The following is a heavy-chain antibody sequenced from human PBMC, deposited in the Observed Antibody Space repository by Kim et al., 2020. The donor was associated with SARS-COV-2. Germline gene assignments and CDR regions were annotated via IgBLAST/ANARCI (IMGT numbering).Heavy chain of an antibody. CDR2: IYPGDSDT. J-gene: IGHJ3*02. CDR3: ARAQFNYGGKPDAFDI. Sequence: GESLKISCKGSGYSFTSYWIGWVHQMPGKGLEWMGIIYPGDSDTRYSPSFQGQVTISADKSISTAYLQWSSLKASDTAMYYCARAQFNYGGKPDAFDIWGQGTMVTVSS. CDR1: GYSFTSYW. D-gene: IGHD4-17*01. V-gene: IGHV5-51*07.